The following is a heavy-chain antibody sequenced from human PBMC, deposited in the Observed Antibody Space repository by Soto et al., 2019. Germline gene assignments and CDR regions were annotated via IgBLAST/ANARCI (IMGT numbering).Heavy chain of an antibody. V-gene: IGHV4-34*01. J-gene: IGHJ2*01. Sequence: QVRLQQWGAGLLKPSETLSLTCAVYGASFTGYYWTWLRQPPGKGLEWIGEVSHSATTKYNPSLKSPATXSXDXXKSQFSLALTSVTSADTAVYYCARYGVTAIWYFDIWGRGSSVSVSS. CDR3: ARYGVTAIWYFDI. D-gene: IGHD4-17*01. CDR2: VSHSATT. CDR1: GASFTGYY.